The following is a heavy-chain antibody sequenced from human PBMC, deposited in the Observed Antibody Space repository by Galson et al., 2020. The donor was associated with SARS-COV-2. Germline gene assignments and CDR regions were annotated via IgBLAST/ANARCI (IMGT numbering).Heavy chain of an antibody. V-gene: IGHV3-53*04. CDR3: ARSYGDYYFDY. CDR1: GFTVSSNY. CDR2: IYSGGST. Sequence: GGSLRLSCAASGFTVSSNYMSWVRQAPGKGLEWVSVIYSGGSTYYAASVKGRFTISRHNSKNTLYLQMNSLRAEDTAVYYCARSYGDYYFDYWGQGTLVTVSS. D-gene: IGHD4-17*01. J-gene: IGHJ4*02.